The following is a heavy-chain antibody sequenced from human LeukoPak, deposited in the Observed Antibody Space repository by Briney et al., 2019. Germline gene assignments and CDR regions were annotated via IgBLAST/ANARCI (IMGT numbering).Heavy chain of an antibody. CDR2: INPNSGGT. J-gene: IGHJ4*02. Sequence: ASVKVSCRASGYTFTGYYMHWVRQAPGQGLEWMGWINPNSGGTNYAQKFQGRVTMTRDTSISTAYMELSRLRSDDTAVYYCARDEWELPRFDCWGQGTLVTVSS. V-gene: IGHV1-2*02. CDR1: GYTFTGYY. CDR3: ARDEWELPRFDC. D-gene: IGHD1-26*01.